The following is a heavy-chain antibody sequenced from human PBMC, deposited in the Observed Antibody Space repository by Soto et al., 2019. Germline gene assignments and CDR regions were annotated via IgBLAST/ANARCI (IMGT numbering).Heavy chain of an antibody. CDR1: GFTFSKYA. CDR3: AKEVDDYYDSSHNLGS. D-gene: IGHD3-22*01. V-gene: IGHV3-23*01. Sequence: PGGSLRPSCAASGFTFSKYAMNWVRQAPGKGLEWVSTISASGRNTYYADSVKGRFTISRDNSKNTLKLQINSLRAEDTAVYYCAKEVDDYYDSSHNLGSWCQGTLGTVSS. J-gene: IGHJ4*02. CDR2: ISASGRNT.